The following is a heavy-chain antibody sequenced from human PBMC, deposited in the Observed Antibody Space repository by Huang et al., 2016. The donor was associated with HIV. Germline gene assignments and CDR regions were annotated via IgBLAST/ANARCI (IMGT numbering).Heavy chain of an antibody. J-gene: IGHJ4*02. CDR3: AREKAADSAWYGVYYFDY. CDR1: GGSFSGYY. CDR2: INHIGKT. V-gene: IGHV4-34*01. Sequence: QVQLRQWGAGLVKPSETLSLTCAVYGGSFSGYYWTWIRQSPGKGLEWIGEINHIGKTNYQPSLKSRFTISKDTAKNQFSLQLTSGSAADTGVYFCAREKAADSAWYGVYYFDYWGEGALVTVTS. D-gene: IGHD6-19*01.